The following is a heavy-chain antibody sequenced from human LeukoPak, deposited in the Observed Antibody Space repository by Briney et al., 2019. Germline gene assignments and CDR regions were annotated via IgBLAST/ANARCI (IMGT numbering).Heavy chain of an antibody. CDR2: ISSSGTTI. Sequence: QPGGSLRLSCAASGFTFSSYAMSWVPQAPGEGLEGVSYISSSGTTINYAASVKGRFTISRDNYKNSLFLQMNSLRAEDTAVYYCARDFVAAAGIDFWGQGTLVTVSS. CDR1: GFTFSSYA. D-gene: IGHD6-13*01. CDR3: ARDFVAAAGIDF. V-gene: IGHV3-48*03. J-gene: IGHJ4*02.